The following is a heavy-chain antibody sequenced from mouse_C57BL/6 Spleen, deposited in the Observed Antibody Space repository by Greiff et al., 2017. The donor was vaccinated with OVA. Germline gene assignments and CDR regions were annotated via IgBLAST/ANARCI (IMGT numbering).Heavy chain of an antibody. CDR2: ISNLAYSI. CDR1: GFTFSDYG. V-gene: IGHV5-15*01. D-gene: IGHD1-1*01. J-gene: IGHJ1*03. Sequence: EVHLVESGGGLVQPGGSLKLSCAASGFTFSDYGMAWVRQAPRKGPEWVAFISNLAYSIYYADTVTGRFTISRENAKNTLYLEMSSLRSEDTAMDDCAREGGSSYGWYFDVWGTGTTVTVSS. CDR3: AREGGSSYGWYFDV.